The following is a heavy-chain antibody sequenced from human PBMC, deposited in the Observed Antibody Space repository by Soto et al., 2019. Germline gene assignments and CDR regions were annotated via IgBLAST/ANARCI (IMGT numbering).Heavy chain of an antibody. J-gene: IGHJ4*02. Sequence: ASVKVSCKVSGYTLTELSMHWVRQAPGKGLEWMGGFDPEDGETNYAQKFQGRVTITADKSTGTAYMELNSLRSEDTAVYYCVRDSPIGSTFSGYDGIDYWGQGTLVTVSS. CDR1: GYTLTELS. D-gene: IGHD5-12*01. CDR3: VRDSPIGSTFSGYDGIDY. CDR2: FDPEDGET. V-gene: IGHV1-24*01.